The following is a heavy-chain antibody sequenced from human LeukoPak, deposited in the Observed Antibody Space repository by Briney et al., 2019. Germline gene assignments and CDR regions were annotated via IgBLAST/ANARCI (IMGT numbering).Heavy chain of an antibody. CDR3: AKGGDPPSY. CDR1: GFTFNNYA. V-gene: IGHV3-23*01. CDR2: ISGGGETT. D-gene: IGHD3-3*01. Sequence: GGSLRLSCAASGFTFNNYAMNWVRQAPGKGLEWVSSISGGGETTYYADSAKGRFTISRDNSQNTLYLQMNSLRAEDTAVYYCAKGGDPPSYWGQGTLVTVSS. J-gene: IGHJ4*02.